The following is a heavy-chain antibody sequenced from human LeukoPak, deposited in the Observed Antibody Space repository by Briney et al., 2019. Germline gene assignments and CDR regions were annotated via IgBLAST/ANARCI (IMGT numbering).Heavy chain of an antibody. D-gene: IGHD6-13*01. CDR1: GFTFSNYW. V-gene: IGHV3-7*04. CDR3: VRDSWYSSDY. CDR2: IKGDGSEK. Sequence: GGSLRLSCAASGFTFSNYWMSWVRQAPGKGLEWVANIKGDGSEKSYGDSVKGRFIISRDNAKNTLYLQMNSLRAEDTAVYYCVRDSWYSSDYWGQGTLVTVSS. J-gene: IGHJ4*02.